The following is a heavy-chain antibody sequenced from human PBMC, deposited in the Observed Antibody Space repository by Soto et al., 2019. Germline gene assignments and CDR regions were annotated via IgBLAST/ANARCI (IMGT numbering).Heavy chain of an antibody. J-gene: IGHJ6*02. CDR2: INPSGGST. CDR3: AREGIQLWSRYGMDV. CDR1: GYTFTSYY. Sequence: ASVKVSCKASGYTFTSYYMHWVRQAPGQGLEWMGIINPSGGSTSYARKFQGRVTMTRDTSTSTVYMELSSLRSEDTAVYYCAREGIQLWSRYGMDVWGQGTTVTVSS. D-gene: IGHD5-18*01. V-gene: IGHV1-46*01.